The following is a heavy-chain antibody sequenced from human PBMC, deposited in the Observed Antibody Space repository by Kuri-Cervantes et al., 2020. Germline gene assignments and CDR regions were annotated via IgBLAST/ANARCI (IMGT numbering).Heavy chain of an antibody. CDR3: AREVGSGRRKYAFDI. D-gene: IGHD6-19*01. J-gene: IGHJ3*02. CDR2: IYYSGST. Sequence: SETLSLTCTVSGGSISSYYWSWIRQPPGKGLEWIGYIYYSGSTNYNPSLKSRVTISVDTSKNQFSLKLSSVTAADTAVYYCAREVGSGRRKYAFDIWGQGTMVTVSS. V-gene: IGHV4-59*01. CDR1: GGSISSYY.